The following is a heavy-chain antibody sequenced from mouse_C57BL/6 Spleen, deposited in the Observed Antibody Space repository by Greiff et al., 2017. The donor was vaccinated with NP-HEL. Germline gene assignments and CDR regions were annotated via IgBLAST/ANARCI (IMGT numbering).Heavy chain of an antibody. CDR2: IHPNSGST. CDR3: ARSYGSHWYFDV. Sequence: QVQLKQPGAELVKPGASVKLSCKASGYTFTSYWMHWVKQRPGQGLEWIGMIHPNSGSTNYNEKFKSKATLTVDKSSSTAYMQLSSLTSEDSAVYYCARSYGSHWYFDVWGTGTTVTVSS. V-gene: IGHV1-64*01. D-gene: IGHD1-1*01. CDR1: GYTFTSYW. J-gene: IGHJ1*03.